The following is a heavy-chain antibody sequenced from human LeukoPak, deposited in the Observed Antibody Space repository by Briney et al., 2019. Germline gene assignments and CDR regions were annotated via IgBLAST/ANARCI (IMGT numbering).Heavy chain of an antibody. CDR1: GGSISSYY. V-gene: IGHV4-59*12. CDR2: IYYSGST. J-gene: IGHJ4*02. D-gene: IGHD3-22*01. CDR3: ARFSPQYYYDSSGYYGLDY. Sequence: SETLSLTCTVSGGSISSYYWSWIRQPPGKGLEWIGYIYYSGSTNYNPSLKSRVTISVDTSKNQFSLKLRSVTAADTAVYYCARFSPQYYYDSSGYYGLDYWGQGTLVTVSS.